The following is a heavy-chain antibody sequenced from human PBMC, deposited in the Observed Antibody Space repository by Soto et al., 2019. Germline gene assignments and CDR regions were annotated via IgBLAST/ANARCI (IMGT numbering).Heavy chain of an antibody. CDR1: GFTISSAW. D-gene: IGHD1-26*01. CDR2: IKTKTQGETT. Sequence: ELQLVESGGGLVKPGGSLRLSCAASGFTISSAWMNWVRQAPGKGLQWVGRIKTKTQGETTDYAAPVKGRFTISRDDSENTLSLQMNSLRIEDTAVYYCTTGSVEGYWGQGTLVTVSS. J-gene: IGHJ4*02. CDR3: TTGSVEGY. V-gene: IGHV3-15*07.